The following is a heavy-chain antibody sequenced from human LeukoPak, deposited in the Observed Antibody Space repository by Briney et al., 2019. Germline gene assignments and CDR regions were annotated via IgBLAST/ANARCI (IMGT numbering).Heavy chain of an antibody. CDR2: FDPEDGEA. D-gene: IGHD3-22*01. Sequence: ASVKVSFKVSGYTLTELSTHWVRQAPGKGLEWMGGFDPEDGEAIYVQKFQGRVTMTEDTSTDTAYMELSSLRSEDTAVYYCTTANRLTRDSSGYYPDSWGQGTLVTVSS. J-gene: IGHJ4*02. CDR1: GYTLTELS. V-gene: IGHV1-24*01. CDR3: TTANRLTRDSSGYYPDS.